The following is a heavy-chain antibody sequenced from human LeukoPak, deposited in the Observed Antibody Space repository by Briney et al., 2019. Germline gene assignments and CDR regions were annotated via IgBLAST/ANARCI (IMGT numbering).Heavy chain of an antibody. J-gene: IGHJ5*02. CDR3: ARGRRVVVPAALVSRCHSRWGNWFDP. CDR1: GGSFSGYY. CDR2: INHSGST. D-gene: IGHD2-2*01. V-gene: IGHV4-34*01. Sequence: SETLFLTCAVYGGSFSGYYWSWIRQPPGKGLEWIGEINHSGSTNYNPSIKSRVTISVDTSKNQFSLKLSSVTAADTAVYYCARGRRVVVPAALVSRCHSRWGNWFDPWGQGTLVTVSS.